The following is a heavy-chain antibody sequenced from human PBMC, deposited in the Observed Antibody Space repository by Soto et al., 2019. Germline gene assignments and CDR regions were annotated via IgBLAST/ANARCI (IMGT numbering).Heavy chain of an antibody. Sequence: GGSLRLSCAASGFTFSSYEMNWVRQAPGKGLEWVSYISSGGSTIYYADSVKGRFTISRDNAKNSLYLQMSSLRAEDTAVYYCARDPRYSSSSAFDYWGQGTLVTVSS. V-gene: IGHV3-48*03. CDR3: ARDPRYSSSSAFDY. CDR1: GFTFSSYE. J-gene: IGHJ4*02. D-gene: IGHD6-6*01. CDR2: ISSGGSTI.